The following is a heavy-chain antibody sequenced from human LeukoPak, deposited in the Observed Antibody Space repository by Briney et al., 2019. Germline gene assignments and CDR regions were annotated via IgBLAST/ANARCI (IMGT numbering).Heavy chain of an antibody. CDR2: IKSDGSRT. V-gene: IGHV3-74*01. D-gene: IGHD4-23*01. CDR1: GFTFSSYW. CDR3: ARDASWPTVSTPGDDFDY. Sequence: SGGSLRLSCAVSGFTFSSYWMHWVRQAPGKGLVWVSRIKSDGSRTSYADSVKGRFTISRDNAKNTLYLQMNSLRVEDTAVYYCARDASWPTVSTPGDDFDYWGQGTLVTVSS. J-gene: IGHJ4*02.